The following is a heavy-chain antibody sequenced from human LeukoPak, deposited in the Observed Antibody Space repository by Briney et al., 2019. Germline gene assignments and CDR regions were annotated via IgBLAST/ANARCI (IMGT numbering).Heavy chain of an antibody. J-gene: IGHJ1*01. V-gene: IGHV1-18*01. CDR1: GYTFTSYG. Sequence: GASVKVSCKASGYTFTSYGISWVRQAPGLGLEWMGWISAYNGNTNYAQKLQGRVTMTTDTSTSTAYMELRSLRSDDTAVYYCARVPPFWSGYYTDLGYFQHWGQGTLVTVSS. CDR2: ISAYNGNT. D-gene: IGHD3-3*01. CDR3: ARVPPFWSGYYTDLGYFQH.